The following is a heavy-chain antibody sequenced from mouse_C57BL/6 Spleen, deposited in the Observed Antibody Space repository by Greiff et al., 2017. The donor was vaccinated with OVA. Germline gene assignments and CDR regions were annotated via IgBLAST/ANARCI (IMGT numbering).Heavy chain of an antibody. CDR3: ARTGDAMDY. Sequence: DVKLLQSGGGLVQPGGSLKLSCAASGIAFSRYWMSWVRRAPGKGLEWIGEINPDSSTINYAPSLKDKFIISRDNAKNTLYLQMSKVRSEDTALYYCARTGDAMDYWGQGTSVTVSS. CDR2: INPDSSTI. V-gene: IGHV4-1*01. J-gene: IGHJ4*01. D-gene: IGHD4-1*01. CDR1: GIAFSRYW.